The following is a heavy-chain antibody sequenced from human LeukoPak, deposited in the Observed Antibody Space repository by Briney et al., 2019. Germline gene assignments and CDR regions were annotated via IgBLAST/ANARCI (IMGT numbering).Heavy chain of an antibody. D-gene: IGHD6-13*01. CDR1: GGSISSSSYY. J-gene: IGHJ4*02. V-gene: IGHV4-39*07. Sequence: SKTLSLTCTVSGGSISSSSYYWGWIRQPPGKGLEWIGSIYYSGSTYYNPSLKSRVTISVDTSKNQFSLKLSSVTAADTAVYYCAAAGVDYWGQGTLVTVSS. CDR2: IYYSGST. CDR3: AAAGVDY.